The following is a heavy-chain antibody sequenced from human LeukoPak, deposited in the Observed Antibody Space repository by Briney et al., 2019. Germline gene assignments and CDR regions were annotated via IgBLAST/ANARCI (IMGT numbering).Heavy chain of an antibody. CDR3: ARGGTRSPPKLYY. CDR2: ISISSTDI. V-gene: IGHV3-21*01. J-gene: IGHJ4*02. D-gene: IGHD1-1*01. CDR1: GFTFSSYG. Sequence: GGSLRLSCAASGFTFSSYGMNWVRQAPGPGLDWVSAISISSTDIYYADSLKGRVTISRDNAQNSLYLHMNSLRSQDTALYYFARGGTRSPPKLYYWGQGTLVSVSS.